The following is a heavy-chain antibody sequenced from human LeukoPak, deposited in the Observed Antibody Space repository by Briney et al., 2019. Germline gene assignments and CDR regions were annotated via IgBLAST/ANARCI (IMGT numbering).Heavy chain of an antibody. V-gene: IGHV3-21*01. Sequence: GGSLRLSCAASGFTFSSYSMNWVRQAPGKGLEWVSSISSTSYIYYADSVKGRFTISRDNAKNSLYLQMNSLRAEDTAVYYCAKDAREVWFGESSYYYGMDVWGQGTTVTVSS. D-gene: IGHD3-10*01. CDR1: GFTFSSYS. J-gene: IGHJ6*02. CDR3: AKDAREVWFGESSYYYGMDV. CDR2: ISSTSYI.